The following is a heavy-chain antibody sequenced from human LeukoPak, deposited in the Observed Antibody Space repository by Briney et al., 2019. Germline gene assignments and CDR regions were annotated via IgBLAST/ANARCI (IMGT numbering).Heavy chain of an antibody. CDR1: GGSISSYY. CDR2: IYYSGST. D-gene: IGHD3-3*01. J-gene: IGHJ4*02. Sequence: NPLETLSLTCTVSGGSISSYYWSWIRQPPGKGLEWIGYIYYSGSTNYNPSLKSRVTISVDTSKNQFSLKLSSVTAADTAVYYCASYDFWSGYLDYWGQGTLVTVSS. CDR3: ASYDFWSGYLDY. V-gene: IGHV4-59*01.